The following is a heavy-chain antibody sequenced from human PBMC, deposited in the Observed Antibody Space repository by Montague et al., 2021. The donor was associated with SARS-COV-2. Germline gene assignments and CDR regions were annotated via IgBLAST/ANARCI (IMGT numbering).Heavy chain of an antibody. CDR1: GGSFRSYY. CDR3: ARWGVRVSSTETCYYFGMGV. Sequence: SETLSLTCAVNGGSFRSYYWSWIRQPPGKGLEWIAEINHSGITNYNPSLKSRVTISVDTSKSQFSLKLSSVTAADTAVYYCARWGVRVSSTETCYYFGMGVWGQGTTVTVSS. V-gene: IGHV4-34*01. CDR2: INHSGIT. J-gene: IGHJ6*02. D-gene: IGHD5/OR15-5a*01.